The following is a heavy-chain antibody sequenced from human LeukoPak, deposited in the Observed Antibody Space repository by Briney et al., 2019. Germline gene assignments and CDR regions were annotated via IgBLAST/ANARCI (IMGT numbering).Heavy chain of an antibody. Sequence: PGRSLRLSCAASGFTFDDYAMHWVRQAPGKGLEWVSGISWNSGSIGYADSVKGRFTISRDNAKNTVYLQMNSLRAEDTAVYYCVRVVIGYYLYWSKGTLVTVSS. V-gene: IGHV3-9*01. CDR1: GFTFDDYA. CDR3: VRVVIGYYLY. D-gene: IGHD1-26*01. CDR2: ISWNSGSI. J-gene: IGHJ4*02.